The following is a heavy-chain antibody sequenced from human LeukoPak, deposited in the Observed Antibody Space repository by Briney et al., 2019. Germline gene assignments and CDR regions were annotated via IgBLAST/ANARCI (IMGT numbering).Heavy chain of an antibody. CDR3: ARDGRPAARDL. CDR2: INGDGTIT. D-gene: IGHD6-6*01. J-gene: IGHJ3*01. CDR1: GFIFSQFW. Sequence: PGRALRLSCAGSGFIFSQFWMQWVRQVPGKGLVWVSRINGDGTITNYADSVKGRFAVSRDNAKNTLYLQMNGLRAEDTAVYYCARDGRPAARDLWGQGTMVTVSS. V-gene: IGHV3-74*01.